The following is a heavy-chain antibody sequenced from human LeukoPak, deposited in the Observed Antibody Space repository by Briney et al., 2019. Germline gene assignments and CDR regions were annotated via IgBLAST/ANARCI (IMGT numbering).Heavy chain of an antibody. CDR3: ARLPQYQLLYRPGIDY. Sequence: PSEXLSLTCTVSGGSISSSSYYWGWLRQPPGRGLEWIGGIYSSVITYYTPSLKSRVTISVDTSKNQFSLKLSSVTAADTAVYYCARLPQYQLLYRPGIDYWGQGTLVTVSS. V-gene: IGHV4-39*01. J-gene: IGHJ4*02. D-gene: IGHD2-2*02. CDR2: IYSSVIT. CDR1: GGSISSSSYY.